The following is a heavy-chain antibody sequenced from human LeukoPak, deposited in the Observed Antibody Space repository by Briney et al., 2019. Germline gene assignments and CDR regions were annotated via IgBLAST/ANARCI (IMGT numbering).Heavy chain of an antibody. CDR1: GFTFSSYA. Sequence: GGSLRLSWAAAGFTFSSYAMSWVRQSPGKGREWLANIKHDGGEKYYVDSVKGRFTISRDNAKNSLYLQMNSLRAEETDIYYCASAPGLGYWGQGTLVTVSS. D-gene: IGHD3-16*01. J-gene: IGHJ4*02. CDR2: IKHDGGEK. CDR3: ASAPGLGY. V-gene: IGHV3-7*01.